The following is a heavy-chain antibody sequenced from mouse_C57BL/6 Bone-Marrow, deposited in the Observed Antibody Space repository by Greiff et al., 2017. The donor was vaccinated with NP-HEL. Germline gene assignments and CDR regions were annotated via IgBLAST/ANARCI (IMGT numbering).Heavy chain of an antibody. CDR3: ARSWSYYLDY. CDR1: GYTFTNYW. CDR2: IYPGGGYT. V-gene: IGHV1-63*01. J-gene: IGHJ2*01. Sequence: QVQLQQSGAELVRPGTSVKMSCKASGYTFTNYWIGWAKQRPGHGLEWIGDIYPGGGYTNYNEKFKGKATLTADKSSSTAYMQFSSLTSEDAAIYYCARSWSYYLDYWGQGTTLTVSS.